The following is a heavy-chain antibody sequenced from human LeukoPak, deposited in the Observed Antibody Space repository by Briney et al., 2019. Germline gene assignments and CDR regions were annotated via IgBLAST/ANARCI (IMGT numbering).Heavy chain of an antibody. CDR3: ARDCSSTSCRRGWFDP. Sequence: PSETLSLTCTVSGYSISSGYYWGWIRQPPGKGLEWIGSIYHSGSTYYNPSLKGRVTISVDTSKNQFSLKLSCVTAADTAVYYCARDCSSTSCRRGWFDPWGQGTLVTVSS. CDR2: IYHSGST. V-gene: IGHV4-38-2*02. CDR1: GYSISSGYY. J-gene: IGHJ5*02. D-gene: IGHD2-2*01.